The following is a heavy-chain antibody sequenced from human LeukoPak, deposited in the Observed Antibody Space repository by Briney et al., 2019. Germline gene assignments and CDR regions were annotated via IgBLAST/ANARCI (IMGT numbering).Heavy chain of an antibody. D-gene: IGHD6-19*01. Sequence: GSLRLSCAASGFTFSTYSMNWVRQAPGKGLEWIGEISHGGSTNYNPSLKSRVSISLDTSKNHFSLKLNSVTAADTAMYYCARQRLGVAGSPVWGNFHSYYYMDVWGNGTTVTISS. CDR1: GFTFSTYS. CDR2: ISHGGST. J-gene: IGHJ6*03. V-gene: IGHV4-34*01. CDR3: ARQRLGVAGSPVWGNFHSYYYMDV.